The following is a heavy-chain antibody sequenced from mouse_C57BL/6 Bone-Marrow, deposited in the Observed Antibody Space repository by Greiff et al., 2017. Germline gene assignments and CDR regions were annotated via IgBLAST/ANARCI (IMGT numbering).Heavy chain of an antibody. D-gene: IGHD1-1*01. CDR1: GFSLTSYA. CDR3: ARNWIYYYGSGYFDV. V-gene: IGHV2-9-1*01. Sequence: VNLVESGPGLVAPSQSLSITCTVSGFSLTSYAISWVRQPPGKGLEWLGVIWTGGGTNYNSALKSRLSISKDNSKSQVFLKMNSLQTDDTARYYCARNWIYYYGSGYFDVWGTGTTVTVSS. J-gene: IGHJ1*03. CDR2: IWTGGGT.